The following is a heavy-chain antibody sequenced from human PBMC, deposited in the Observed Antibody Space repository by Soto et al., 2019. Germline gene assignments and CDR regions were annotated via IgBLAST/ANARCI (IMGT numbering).Heavy chain of an antibody. CDR1: SGSISSSNW. Sequence: QVQLQESGPGLVKPSGTLSLTCAVSSGSISSSNWWSWVRQPPGKGRGWMGEIYHGGSTNYNPSLKSRVTISVDKSKNQFSLKLSSVTAADTAVYYCARVSISSGWYPNWFDPWGQESLVTVSS. J-gene: IGHJ5*02. CDR2: IYHGGST. CDR3: ARVSISSGWYPNWFDP. V-gene: IGHV4-4*02. D-gene: IGHD6-19*01.